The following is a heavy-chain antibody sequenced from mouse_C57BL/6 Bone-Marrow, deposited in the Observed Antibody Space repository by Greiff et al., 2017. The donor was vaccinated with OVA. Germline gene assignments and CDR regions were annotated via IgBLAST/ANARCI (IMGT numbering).Heavy chain of an antibody. D-gene: IGHD2-4*01. J-gene: IGHJ3*01. V-gene: IGHV5-6*01. CDR3: ARDYDYDLFAY. CDR2: ISSGGSYT. Sequence: EVQLVESGGDLVKPGGSLKLSCAASGFTFSSYGMSWVRQTPDKRLEWVATISSGGSYTYYPDSVKGRFTISRDNAKNTLYLQMSSLKSEDTAMYYCARDYDYDLFAYWGQGTLVTVSA. CDR1: GFTFSSYG.